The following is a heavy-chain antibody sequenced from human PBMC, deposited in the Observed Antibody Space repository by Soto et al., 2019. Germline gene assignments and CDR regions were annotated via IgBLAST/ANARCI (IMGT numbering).Heavy chain of an antibody. J-gene: IGHJ3*02. D-gene: IGHD5-18*01. V-gene: IGHV3-48*03. Sequence: EVQLVESGGGLVQPGGSLRLSCAASGFTFSSYEMNWVRQAPGKGLEWVSYISSSGSTIYYADSVKGRFTISRDNAKNSLYLQMNSLRAEDTAVYYCARASGYSSAFDIWGQGTMVTVSS. CDR2: ISSSGSTI. CDR1: GFTFSSYE. CDR3: ARASGYSSAFDI.